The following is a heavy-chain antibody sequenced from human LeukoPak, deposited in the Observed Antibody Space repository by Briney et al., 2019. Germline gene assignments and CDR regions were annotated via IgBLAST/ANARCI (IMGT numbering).Heavy chain of an antibody. J-gene: IGHJ4*02. D-gene: IGHD2-2*01. Sequence: GGSLRLSCAASGFTFSSYAMSWVRQAPGKGLEWVSGISGSGGTTYYADSVRGRFTISRDNSQNTLYLQMNSLRADDTAVYYCTRLRQLQVDYWGQGALVTVSS. V-gene: IGHV3-23*01. CDR1: GFTFSSYA. CDR3: TRLRQLQVDY. CDR2: ISGSGGTT.